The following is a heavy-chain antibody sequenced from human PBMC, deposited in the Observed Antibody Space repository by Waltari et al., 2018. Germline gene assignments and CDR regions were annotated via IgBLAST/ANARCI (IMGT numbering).Heavy chain of an antibody. D-gene: IGHD1-26*01. CDR3: ARDLSGSYSGYYYYGMDV. J-gene: IGHJ6*02. Sequence: QVQLQESGPGLVKPSETLSLTCTVSGGSISSHYWSWIRPPPGKGLEWIGYIYYSGSTNYNPSLKSRVTISVDTSKNQFSLKLSSVTAADTAVYYCARDLSGSYSGYYYYGMDVWGQGTTVTVSS. CDR1: GGSISSHY. V-gene: IGHV4-59*11. CDR2: IYYSGST.